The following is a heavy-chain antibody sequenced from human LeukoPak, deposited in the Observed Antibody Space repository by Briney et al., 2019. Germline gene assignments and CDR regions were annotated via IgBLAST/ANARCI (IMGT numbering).Heavy chain of an antibody. CDR2: IYYSGST. D-gene: IGHD6-13*01. CDR3: ARLAAAEEFDY. Sequence: SETLSLTCSVSGGSISSSSYYWGWIRQPPGKGLEWIGSIYYSGSTYYNPSLKSRVTISVDTSKNQFSLKLSSVTAADTAVYYCARLAAAEEFDYWGQGTLVTVSS. J-gene: IGHJ4*02. V-gene: IGHV4-39*01. CDR1: GGSISSSSYY.